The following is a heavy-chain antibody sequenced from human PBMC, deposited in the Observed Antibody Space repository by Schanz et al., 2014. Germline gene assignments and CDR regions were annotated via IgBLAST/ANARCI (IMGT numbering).Heavy chain of an antibody. V-gene: IGHV4-31*03. CDR3: ARLVGPSFYYGLDV. J-gene: IGHJ6*02. CDR1: GDSMSSGGYY. D-gene: IGHD2-15*01. CDR2: IYDSGNT. Sequence: QVQLQESGPGLVKPSQTLSLTCNVSGDSMSSGGYYWNWIRQHPGKGLEWIGYIYDSGNTYYNPSLKSRVTMSIDTSENQFSLNLRSVTGADTAVYYCARLVGPSFYYGLDVWGQGTTXLVSS.